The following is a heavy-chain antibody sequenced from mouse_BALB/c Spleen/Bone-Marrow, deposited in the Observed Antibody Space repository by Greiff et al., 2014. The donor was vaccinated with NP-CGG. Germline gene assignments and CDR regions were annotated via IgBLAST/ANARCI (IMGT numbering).Heavy chain of an antibody. CDR3: ARPDYYGYLNY. Sequence: SAAAIDFSRYWMSWVRQAPGKGLEWIGEINPDSRTINYSPSLEDKFIISRDNAKNTLYLRLNKVRSEDTALYYCARPDYYGYLNYWGQGTTLTVSS. D-gene: IGHD1-1*01. CDR1: AIDFSRYW. V-gene: IGHV4-1*02. CDR2: INPDSRTI. J-gene: IGHJ2*01.